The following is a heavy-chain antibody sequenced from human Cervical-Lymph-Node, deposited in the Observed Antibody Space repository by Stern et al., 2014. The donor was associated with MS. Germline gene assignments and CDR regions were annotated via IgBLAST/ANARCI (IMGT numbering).Heavy chain of an antibody. CDR1: GFTFNKYW. CDR3: AREKYCSSSNCYSPWDYHYYGMDV. CDR2: IKEDGDEK. J-gene: IGHJ6*02. D-gene: IGHD2-2*01. Sequence: EVQLVESGGGLVQPGGSLTLSCAVSGFTFNKYWMSWVRQAPGKGLEWVANIKEDGDEKYYVDSVKGRFTISRDNAQKSLYLQMNSLRAEDTAVYYCAREKYCSSSNCYSPWDYHYYGMDVWGQGTTVTVAS. V-gene: IGHV3-7*01.